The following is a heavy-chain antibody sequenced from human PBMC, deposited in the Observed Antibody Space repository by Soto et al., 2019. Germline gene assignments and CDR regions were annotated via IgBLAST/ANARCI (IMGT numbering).Heavy chain of an antibody. CDR3: ARDGGYRGPSYFDY. CDR2: IIPILGIA. Sequence: SVKVSCKASGGTFSSYTISWVRQAPGQGLEWMGRIIPILGIANYAQKFQGRVTITADKSTSTAYMELSSLRSEDTAVYYCARDGGYRGPSYFDYWGQGTLVTVS. CDR1: GGTFSSYT. D-gene: IGHD6-13*01. V-gene: IGHV1-69*04. J-gene: IGHJ4*02.